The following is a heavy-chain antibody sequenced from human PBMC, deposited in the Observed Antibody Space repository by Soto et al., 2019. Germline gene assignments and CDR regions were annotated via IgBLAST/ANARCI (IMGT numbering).Heavy chain of an antibody. Sequence: LRLSCAASGFTVSNTYMTWVRQAPGKGLEWVANINQDGSEKHYIDSVKGRFTISRDNAKNSLYLQMNSLTAEDSALYYCSPALNFWGQGTLVTVSS. CDR1: GFTVSNTY. V-gene: IGHV3-7*01. D-gene: IGHD2-2*01. CDR2: INQDGSEK. CDR3: SPALNF. J-gene: IGHJ4*02.